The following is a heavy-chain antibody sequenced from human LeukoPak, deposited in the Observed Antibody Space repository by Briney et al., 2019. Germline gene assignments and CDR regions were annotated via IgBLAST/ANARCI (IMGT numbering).Heavy chain of an antibody. CDR2: IYFSGST. CDR1: GGSISSYY. V-gene: IGHV4-59*01. J-gene: IGHJ4*02. D-gene: IGHD3-22*01. Sequence: PSETLSLTCTVSGGSISSYYWSWIRQPPGKGLEWIGYIYFSGSTNSNPSLKSRVNISVDTSKNQFSLKLSSVTAADTAVYYCARHYYYVSSGLFHYWGQGTLVTVSS. CDR3: ARHYYYVSSGLFHY.